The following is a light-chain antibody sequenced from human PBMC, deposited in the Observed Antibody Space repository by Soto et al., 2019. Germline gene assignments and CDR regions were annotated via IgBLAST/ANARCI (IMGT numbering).Light chain of an antibody. CDR1: QSISSY. Sequence: DIQMTQSPSSLSASVEDRVTITCRASQSISSYLNWYQQKPGKAPNLLIYAASSMQSGVPSRFSGSGSGTDFTLTISSLQPEDFATYYCQQSYSNPYTFGQGTKLEIK. CDR3: QQSYSNPYT. CDR2: AAS. J-gene: IGKJ2*01. V-gene: IGKV1-39*01.